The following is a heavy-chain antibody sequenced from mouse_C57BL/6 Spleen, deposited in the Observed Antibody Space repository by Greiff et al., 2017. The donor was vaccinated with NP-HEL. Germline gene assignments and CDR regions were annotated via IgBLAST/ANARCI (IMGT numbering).Heavy chain of an antibody. CDR3: AKVYGSSYPWFAY. J-gene: IGHJ3*01. V-gene: IGHV1-26*01. Sequence: EVKLLESGPELVKPGASVKISCKASGYTFPDYYMNWVKQSHGKSLEWIGDINPNNGGTSYNQKFKGKATLTVDKSSSTAYMELRSLTSEDSAVYYCAKVYGSSYPWFAYWGQGTLVTVSA. D-gene: IGHD1-1*01. CDR1: GYTFPDYY. CDR2: INPNNGGT.